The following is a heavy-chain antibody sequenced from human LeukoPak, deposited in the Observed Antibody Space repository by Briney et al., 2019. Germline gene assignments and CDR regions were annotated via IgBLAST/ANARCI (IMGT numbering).Heavy chain of an antibody. CDR1: GFTFSSYG. V-gene: IGHV3-30*19. Sequence: GGSLRLSCAASGFTFSSYGMHWVRQAPGKGLERVAFTSYDGSTKYNADSVKGRFTISRDNSKNTLYLQMNSLRADDTAVYYCARDGYNPALFYMDVWGKGTRVTVSS. J-gene: IGHJ6*03. CDR3: ARDGYNPALFYMDV. D-gene: IGHD5-24*01. CDR2: TSYDGSTK.